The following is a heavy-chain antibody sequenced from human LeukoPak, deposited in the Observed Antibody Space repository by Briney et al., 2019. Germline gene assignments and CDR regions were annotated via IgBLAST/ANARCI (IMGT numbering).Heavy chain of an antibody. D-gene: IGHD3-22*01. V-gene: IGHV3-33*01. CDR1: GFTFSSYG. CDR2: IWYDGSNK. CDR3: ARGSEEIYYDSSGYYF. Sequence: PGRSLRLSCAASGFTFSSYGMHWVRQAPGKGLEWVAVIWYDGSNKYYADSVKGRFTISRDNSKNTLYLQMNSLRAEDTAVYYCARGSEEIYYDSSGYYFGGQGTLVTVSS. J-gene: IGHJ4*02.